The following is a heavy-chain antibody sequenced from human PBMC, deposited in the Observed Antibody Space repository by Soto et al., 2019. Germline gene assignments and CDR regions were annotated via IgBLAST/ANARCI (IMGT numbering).Heavy chain of an antibody. CDR2: INAGNGNT. CDR3: ARDLACSGGSCYSFYYYYYMDV. V-gene: IGHV1-3*01. D-gene: IGHD2-15*01. CDR1: GYTFTSYA. J-gene: IGHJ6*03. Sequence: ASVKVSCKASGYTFTSYAMHWVRQAPGQRLEWMGWINAGNGNTKYSQKFQGRVTITRDTSASTAYMELSSLRSEDTAVYYCARDLACSGGSCYSFYYYYYMDVWGKGTTVTVSS.